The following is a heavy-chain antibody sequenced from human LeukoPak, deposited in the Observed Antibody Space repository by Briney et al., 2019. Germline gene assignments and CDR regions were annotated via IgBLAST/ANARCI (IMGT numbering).Heavy chain of an antibody. CDR1: GFTFSSYA. D-gene: IGHD3-3*01. J-gene: IGHJ4*02. Sequence: GGSLRLSCAASGFTFSSYAMSWVRQAPGKGLEWVSAISGSGGSTYYADSVKGRFTISSDNSKNTLYLQMNSLRAEDTAVYYCAKDGGNFWSGYLTYYFDYWGQGTLVTVSS. CDR2: ISGSGGST. V-gene: IGHV3-23*01. CDR3: AKDGGNFWSGYLTYYFDY.